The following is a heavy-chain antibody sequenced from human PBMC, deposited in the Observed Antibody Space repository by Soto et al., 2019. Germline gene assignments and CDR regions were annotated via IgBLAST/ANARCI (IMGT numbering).Heavy chain of an antibody. CDR3: ATQSNYYYGMDV. V-gene: IGHV3-74*01. Sequence: GGSLRLSCAASGFTFSGNWMQWARQAPGKGLVWVSRIKSDGSSTSYADSVKGRFTISRDNAKNTLYLQMNSLRAEDTAVYYCATQSNYYYGMDVWGQGTTVTVSS. J-gene: IGHJ6*02. CDR2: IKSDGSST. CDR1: GFTFSGNW.